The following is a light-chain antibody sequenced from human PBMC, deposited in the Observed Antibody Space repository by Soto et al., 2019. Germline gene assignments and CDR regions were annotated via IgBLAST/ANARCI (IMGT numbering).Light chain of an antibody. Sequence: EIVLTQSPATLSVSPGERATLSCRASESVRTSLAWYQQKPGRSPSLLIYGASNRATGLPARFSGSGSGTEFTLTISSLQSEDCAVYYCQQYSDWPRTFGQGTKLEFK. V-gene: IGKV3-15*01. CDR3: QQYSDWPRT. CDR2: GAS. CDR1: ESVRTS. J-gene: IGKJ1*01.